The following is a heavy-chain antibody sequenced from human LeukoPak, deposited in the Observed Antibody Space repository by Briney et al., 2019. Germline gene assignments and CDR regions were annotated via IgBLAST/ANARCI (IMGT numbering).Heavy chain of an antibody. CDR3: AAGGGWALFDY. CDR1: GFTFDDYV. CDR2: ISWNSGSI. Sequence: GGSLRLSCAASGFTFDDYVMHWVRQAPGKGLEWVSGISWNSGSIGYADSVKGRFTISRDNAKNSLYLQMNSLRAEDTALYYCAAGGGWALFDYWGQGTLVTVSS. V-gene: IGHV3-9*01. D-gene: IGHD3-16*01. J-gene: IGHJ4*02.